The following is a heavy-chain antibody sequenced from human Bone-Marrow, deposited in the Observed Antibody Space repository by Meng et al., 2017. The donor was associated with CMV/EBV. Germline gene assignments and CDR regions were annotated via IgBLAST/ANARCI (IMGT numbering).Heavy chain of an antibody. D-gene: IGHD4-17*01. CDR3: ASPFEYGISYY. J-gene: IGHJ4*02. Sequence: GESLKISCAVSGFTFSSYSVNWVRQAPGKGLEWVSSISSSSSYIYYADSVKGRFTISRDNAKNSLYLQMNSLRAEDTAVYYCASPFEYGISYYWGQGTLVTVSS. CDR2: ISSSSSYI. CDR1: GFTFSSYS. V-gene: IGHV3-21*01.